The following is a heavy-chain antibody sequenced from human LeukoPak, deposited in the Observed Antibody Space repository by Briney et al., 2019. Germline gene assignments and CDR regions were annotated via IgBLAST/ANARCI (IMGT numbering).Heavy chain of an antibody. CDR1: GFTFSGYE. V-gene: IGHV3-48*03. CDR2: ISISGTNM. D-gene: IGHD3-22*01. J-gene: IGHJ3*02. CDR3: ARGGGSAYHYNAFDI. Sequence: GGSLRLSCAASGFTFSGYEMNWVRPAPGKGLEWVSYISISGTNMLYADSVKGRFTISRDNSRTSLYLQMSSLRAEDTAVYYCARGGGSAYHYNAFDIWGLGTMVTVSS.